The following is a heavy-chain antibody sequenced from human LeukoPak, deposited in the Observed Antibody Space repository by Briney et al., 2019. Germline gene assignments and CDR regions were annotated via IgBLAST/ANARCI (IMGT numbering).Heavy chain of an antibody. Sequence: GGSLRISCKGSGYSFTSYWISWVRQMPGKGLEWMGRIDPSDSYTNYSPSFQGHVTISADKSISTAYLQWSSLKASDTAMYYCARGDVAWLRGFDAFDIWGQGTMVTVSS. D-gene: IGHD5-12*01. CDR3: ARGDVAWLRGFDAFDI. CDR1: GYSFTSYW. J-gene: IGHJ3*02. V-gene: IGHV5-10-1*01. CDR2: IDPSDSYT.